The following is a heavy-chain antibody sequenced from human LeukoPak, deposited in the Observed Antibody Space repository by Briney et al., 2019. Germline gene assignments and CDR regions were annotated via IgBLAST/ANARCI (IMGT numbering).Heavy chain of an antibody. V-gene: IGHV3-30*02. Sequence: RGSLRLSCAASGFTFSSYGMHWVRQAPGKGLEWVAFIRYDGSNKYYADSVRGRFTISRDNSKNTLYLQMNSLRVEDTAVYYCARVGGHWGQGTLVTVSS. CDR3: ARVGGH. CDR1: GFTFSSYG. CDR2: IRYDGSNK. D-gene: IGHD3-10*01. J-gene: IGHJ4*02.